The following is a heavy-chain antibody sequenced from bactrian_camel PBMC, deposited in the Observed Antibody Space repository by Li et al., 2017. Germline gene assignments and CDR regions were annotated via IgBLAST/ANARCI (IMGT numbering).Heavy chain of an antibody. J-gene: IGHJ4*01. CDR2: ISANGHGI. CDR3: VNFGRIVYADTE. V-gene: IGHV3-1*01. CDR1: GLAFDDYE. Sequence: VQLVESGGDSVQAGGSLRLSCTASGLAFDDYEMGWYRRGPGKGPEWVSFISANGHGISYTESVKGRFTVSRDNGKNTVYLQLNSLKTEDTAMYYCVNFGRIVYADTEWGQGTQVTVS. D-gene: IGHD1*01.